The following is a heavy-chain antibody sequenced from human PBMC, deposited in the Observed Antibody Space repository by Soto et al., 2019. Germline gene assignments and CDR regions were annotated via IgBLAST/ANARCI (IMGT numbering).Heavy chain of an antibody. D-gene: IGHD3-22*01. CDR1: GFTFSSYA. CDR2: IRGSGDTI. J-gene: IGHJ4*02. CDR3: AKARPLYYYDSSGYPFDY. V-gene: IGHV3-23*01. Sequence: HPGGSLRLSCAASGFTFSSYAFSWVRQAPGKGLEWVSTIRGSGDTIYYADSVKGRFTISRDNSKNTLYLQMNSLRAEDTAVYYCAKARPLYYYDSSGYPFDYWGQGTLVTVSS.